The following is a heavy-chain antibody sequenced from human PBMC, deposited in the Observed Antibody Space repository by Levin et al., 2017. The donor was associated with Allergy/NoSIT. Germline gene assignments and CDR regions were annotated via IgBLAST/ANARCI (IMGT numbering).Heavy chain of an antibody. J-gene: IGHJ4*02. Sequence: LSLTCAASGFTFSSYAMHWVRQAPGKGLEWVAVISYDGSNKYSADSVKGRFTISRDNYKNTLYLQMNSLRAEDTAVYYCARDRIAAAGTADFDYWGQGTLVTVSS. CDR3: ARDRIAAAGTADFDY. CDR2: ISYDGSNK. D-gene: IGHD6-13*01. V-gene: IGHV3-30*04. CDR1: GFTFSSYA.